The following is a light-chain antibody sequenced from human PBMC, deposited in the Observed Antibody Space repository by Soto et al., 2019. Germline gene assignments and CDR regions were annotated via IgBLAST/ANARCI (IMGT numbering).Light chain of an antibody. CDR3: AAWDDSLNAL. V-gene: IGLV1-44*01. CDR2: SNN. J-gene: IGLJ2*01. CDR1: SSNIGSNT. Sequence: QSVLTQPPSASGTPGQRVTISCSGSSSNIGSNTVNWYQQLPGTAPKLLIYSNNQRPSGVPDRLSGSKSGTSASLAISGLQSEDEADYYCAAWDDSLNALFGGGTKVTVL.